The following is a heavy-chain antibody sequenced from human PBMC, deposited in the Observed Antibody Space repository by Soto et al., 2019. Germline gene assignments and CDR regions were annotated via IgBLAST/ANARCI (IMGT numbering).Heavy chain of an antibody. V-gene: IGHV3-48*02. CDR2: IYTSSSTT. J-gene: IGHJ6*02. Sequence: GGSLRLSCAASGFTFSSYGMNWVRQAPGKGLEWVSYIYTSSSTTYYADSLKGRFTISRDNAKNSLYLQMNSLRDEDTAVYYWARGVSGMDVWGQGTTVTVSS. CDR3: ARGVSGMDV. D-gene: IGHD6-13*01. CDR1: GFTFSSYG.